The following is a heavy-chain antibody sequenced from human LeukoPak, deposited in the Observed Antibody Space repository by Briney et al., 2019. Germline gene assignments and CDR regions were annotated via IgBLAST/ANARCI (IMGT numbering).Heavy chain of an antibody. J-gene: IGHJ4*02. CDR2: INPNSGDT. V-gene: IGHV1-2*06. CDR3: ARDYCSSTSCLFDY. CDR1: GGTFSSYA. D-gene: IGHD2-2*01. Sequence: ASVTVSCTASGGTFSSYAISWVRQAPGQGLEWMGRINPNSGDTNYAQKFQGRVTMTRDTSISTAYMELSRLRSDDTAVYYCARDYCSSTSCLFDYWGQGTLVTVSS.